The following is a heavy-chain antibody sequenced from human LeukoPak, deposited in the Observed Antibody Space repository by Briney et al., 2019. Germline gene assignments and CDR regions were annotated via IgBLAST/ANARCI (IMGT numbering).Heavy chain of an antibody. J-gene: IGHJ4*02. Sequence: ASVRVSCKASGYTFTSYDINWVRQAAGQGLEWMGLINPSDGNTEPYAQRFRGRVTMTRDTSTSTVYMELSGLRSEDTAVYYCARAFCTNGVCFIFDYWGQGTLVTVSS. CDR2: INPSDGNT. D-gene: IGHD2-8*01. CDR3: ARAFCTNGVCFIFDY. V-gene: IGHV1-46*01. CDR1: GYTFTSYD.